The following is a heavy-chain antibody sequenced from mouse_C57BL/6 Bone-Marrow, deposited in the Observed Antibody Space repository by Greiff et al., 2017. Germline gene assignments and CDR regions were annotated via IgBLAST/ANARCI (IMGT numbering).Heavy chain of an antibody. CDR3: ASPYSNYLAWFAY. Sequence: EVMLVESGGGLVQPGGSLKLSCAASGFTFSDYYMYWVRQTPEKRLEWVAYISNGGGSTYYPDNVKGRFTITRDNATNTLYLQMSRLKSEDTAMYYCASPYSNYLAWFAYWGQGTLVTVSA. J-gene: IGHJ3*01. V-gene: IGHV5-12*01. CDR2: ISNGGGST. D-gene: IGHD2-5*01. CDR1: GFTFSDYY.